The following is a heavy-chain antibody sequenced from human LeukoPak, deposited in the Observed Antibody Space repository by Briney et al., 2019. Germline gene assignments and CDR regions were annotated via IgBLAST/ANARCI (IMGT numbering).Heavy chain of an antibody. V-gene: IGHV1-8*01. CDR2: MNPNNGKT. D-gene: IGHD4-17*01. CDR3: ARGHAKAYGDLQIDWFDP. J-gene: IGHJ5*02. Sequence: GASVKVSCKASGHTFITYDINWVRQATGQGLEWMGWMNPNNGKTGYAQKFQGRVSMTRDTSTSTAYMELSSLRSEDTAVYYCARGHAKAYGDLQIDWFDPWGQGTLVTVSS. CDR1: GHTFITYD.